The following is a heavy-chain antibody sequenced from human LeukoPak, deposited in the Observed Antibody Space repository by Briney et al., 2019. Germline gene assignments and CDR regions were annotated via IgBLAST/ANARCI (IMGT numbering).Heavy chain of an antibody. V-gene: IGHV3-21*01. CDR3: ARDGHTTVTNFDY. J-gene: IGHJ4*02. Sequence: GGSLRLSCAASGFTFSSYSMNWVRQAPGKGLEWVSSISSSSSYIYYADSVKGRFTISRDNAKNSLYLQMNSLRAEDTAVYYCARDGHTTVTNFDYWGQGTLVTVSS. D-gene: IGHD4-17*01. CDR1: GFTFSSYS. CDR2: ISSSSSYI.